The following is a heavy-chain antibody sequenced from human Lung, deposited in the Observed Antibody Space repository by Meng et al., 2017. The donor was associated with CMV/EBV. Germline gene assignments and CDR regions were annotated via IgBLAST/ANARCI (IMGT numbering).Heavy chain of an antibody. CDR1: GFTFSSYE. CDR2: ISSSGSTI. V-gene: IGHV3-48*03. D-gene: IGHD3-22*01. Sequence: SCAASGFTFSSYEMNWVRQAPGKGLEWDSYISSSGSTIYYAASVKGRFTICRDNAKNSLYLQMNSLRAEDTAVYYCAREGVYYDSSGYLDYWGRGXLVTVSS. J-gene: IGHJ4*02. CDR3: AREGVYYDSSGYLDY.